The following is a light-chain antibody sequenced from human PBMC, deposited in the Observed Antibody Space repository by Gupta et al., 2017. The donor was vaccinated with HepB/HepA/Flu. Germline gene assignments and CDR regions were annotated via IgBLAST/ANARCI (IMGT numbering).Light chain of an antibody. Sequence: QSVLTQPPSAPAATVPKVTISCSGSSSNMGNKYVSWYQQLPGTAPKLLIYDHNNRPSGIPDRFSGSKSGTSATLAINGLQAEDEAGYYCAAWDGSLNGVVFGAGTKLTVL. CDR1: SSNMGNKY. V-gene: IGLV1-51*01. J-gene: IGLJ2*01. CDR3: AAWDGSLNGVV. CDR2: DHN.